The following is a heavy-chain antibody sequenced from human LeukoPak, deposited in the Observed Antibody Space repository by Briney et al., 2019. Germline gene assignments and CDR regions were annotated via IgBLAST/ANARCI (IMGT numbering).Heavy chain of an antibody. V-gene: IGHV1-18*01. CDR3: ARAAADSQTEYFQH. J-gene: IGHJ1*01. Sequence: ASVKVSCKASGYTFTSYGISWVRQAPGQGLEWMGWISAYNGNTNYAQKLQGRVTMTTDTSTSTAYMELRSLGSDDTAVYYCARAAADSQTEYFQHWGQGTLVTVSS. CDR1: GYTFTSYG. CDR2: ISAYNGNT. D-gene: IGHD6-13*01.